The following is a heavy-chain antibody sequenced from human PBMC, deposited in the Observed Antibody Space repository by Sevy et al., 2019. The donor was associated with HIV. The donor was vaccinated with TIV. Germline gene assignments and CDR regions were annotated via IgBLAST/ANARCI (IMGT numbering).Heavy chain of an antibody. J-gene: IGHJ4*02. CDR2: IIPIFGTA. Sequence: ASVKVSCKASGGTFSSYAISWVRQAPGQGLEWMGGIIPIFGTANYAQTYQGRVTITADESTSTAYMELSSLRSEDTAVYYCARSGGSKFDYWGQGTLVTVSS. CDR1: GGTFSSYA. V-gene: IGHV1-69*13. CDR3: ARSGGSKFDY.